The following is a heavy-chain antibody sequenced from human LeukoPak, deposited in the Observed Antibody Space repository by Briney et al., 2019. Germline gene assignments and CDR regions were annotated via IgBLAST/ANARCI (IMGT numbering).Heavy chain of an antibody. CDR3: ARDPRAGYSDYLDY. CDR1: GYTFTGFY. V-gene: IGHV1-2*02. D-gene: IGHD5-12*01. Sequence: ASVKVSCKASGYTFTGFYVHWVRQAPGQGLEWMGWINGFNGGTNFAQRFQGRVTMTRDTSISTAYMELSGLTSDDTAAYFCARDPRAGYSDYLDYWGQGTQVTVSS. CDR2: INGFNGGT. J-gene: IGHJ4*02.